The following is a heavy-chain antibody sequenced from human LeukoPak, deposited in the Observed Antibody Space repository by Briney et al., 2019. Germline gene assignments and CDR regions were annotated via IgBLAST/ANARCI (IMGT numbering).Heavy chain of an antibody. V-gene: IGHV3-74*01. CDR2: INSDGSST. CDR3: ARDVREEPEDLFDP. J-gene: IGHJ5*02. Sequence: GGSLRLSCAASGFTFSRYWMNWVRQAPGKGLVWVSRINSDGSSTSYADSVKGRFTVSRDNAKKTSYLQMNSLRVEDTAVYYCARDVREEPEDLFDPWGQGTLVTVSS. CDR1: GFTFSRYW. D-gene: IGHD3-10*02.